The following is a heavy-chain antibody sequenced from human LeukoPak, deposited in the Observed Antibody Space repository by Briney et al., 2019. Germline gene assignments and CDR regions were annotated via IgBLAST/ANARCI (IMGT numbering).Heavy chain of an antibody. CDR3: ARVDCSGGSCYSGSVGY. CDR2: ISAYNGNT. Sequence: ASVKVSCKASGYTFTSYGISWVRQAPGQGLEWMGWISAYNGNTNYAQKLQGRVTMTTDTSTSTAYMELRSLRSDDTAVYYCARVDCSGGSCYSGSVGYWGQGTLVTVPS. D-gene: IGHD2-15*01. CDR1: GYTFTSYG. J-gene: IGHJ4*02. V-gene: IGHV1-18*01.